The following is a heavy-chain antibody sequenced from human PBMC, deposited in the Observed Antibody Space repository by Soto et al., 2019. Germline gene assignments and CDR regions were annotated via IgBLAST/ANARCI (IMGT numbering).Heavy chain of an antibody. J-gene: IGHJ5*02. Sequence: GGSLRLSCAASGFTFSSYAMSWVRQAPGKGLEWVSAISGSGGSTYYADSVKGRFTISRDNSKNTLYLQMNSLRAEDTAVYYCARENFAMVRGPGRNNWFDPWGQGTLVTVSS. CDR1: GFTFSSYA. CDR3: ARENFAMVRGPGRNNWFDP. V-gene: IGHV3-23*01. CDR2: ISGSGGST. D-gene: IGHD3-10*01.